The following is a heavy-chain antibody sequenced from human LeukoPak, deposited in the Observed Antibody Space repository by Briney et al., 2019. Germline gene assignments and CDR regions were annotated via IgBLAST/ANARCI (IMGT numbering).Heavy chain of an antibody. CDR2: SIGYSGKA. D-gene: IGHD1-1*01. CDR3: ASGKTIDY. Sequence: SVKVSCKVPDYMLTSFGVSWVRQAPGQGLEWIGWSIGYSGKANYAQKLQGRITMTTDTSTSTVYMELRRLRSDDTAVYYCASGKTIDYWGQGTLVTVSS. V-gene: IGHV1-18*01. J-gene: IGHJ4*02. CDR1: DYMLTSFG.